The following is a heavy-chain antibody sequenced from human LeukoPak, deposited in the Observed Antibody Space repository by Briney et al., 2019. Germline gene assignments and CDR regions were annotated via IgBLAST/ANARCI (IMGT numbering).Heavy chain of an antibody. CDR3: AKDISSGRHGLWGSSDY. CDR1: GFTFDDYA. V-gene: IGHV3-43*02. D-gene: IGHD3-22*01. J-gene: IGHJ4*02. Sequence: PGRSLRLSCAASGFTFDDYAMHWVRQAPGKGLEWVSLISEDGGSTYYADSVKGRFTISRDNSKNSLYLQLNSLRTEDTALYYCAKDISSGRHGLWGSSDYWGQGNLVTVSS. CDR2: ISEDGGST.